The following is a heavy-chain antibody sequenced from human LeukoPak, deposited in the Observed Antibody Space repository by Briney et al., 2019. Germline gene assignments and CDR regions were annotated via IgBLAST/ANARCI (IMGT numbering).Heavy chain of an antibody. CDR2: IYYSGTT. CDR3: ARWGHFDTSGYFVADY. V-gene: IGHV4-59*01. D-gene: IGHD3-22*01. Sequence: SETLSLTCTVSDGSISNYYWNWFRQPPGKGLEWIGHIYYSGTTHYNPSLKSRVSISIDTSKNQFSLKLRSVTAVDTAIYYCARWGHFDTSGYFVADYWGQGTLFTVSS. J-gene: IGHJ4*02. CDR1: DGSISNYY.